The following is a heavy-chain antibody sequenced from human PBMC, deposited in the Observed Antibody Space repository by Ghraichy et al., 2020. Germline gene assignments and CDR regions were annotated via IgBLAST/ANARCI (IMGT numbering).Heavy chain of an antibody. CDR1: GFTINGYV. D-gene: IGHD3-10*02. CDR2: IRSDGSTK. V-gene: IGHV3-30*02. CDR3: AKEHVSPFDL. J-gene: IGHJ2*01. Sequence: GGSLRLSCAASGFTINGYVMQWVRQAPGKGLEWVAYIRSDGSTKNHADSVRGRFTISRDNSKNTLFLQMNSLRDDDTAVYYCAKEHVSPFDLWGRGTLVTVSS.